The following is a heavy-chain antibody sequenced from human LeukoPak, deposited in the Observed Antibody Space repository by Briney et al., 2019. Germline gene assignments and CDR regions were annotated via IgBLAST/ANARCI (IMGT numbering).Heavy chain of an antibody. Sequence: GGSLRLSCAASGFTFSSYGIHWVRQAPGKGLEWVALITYDGSNKNYADSVKGRFTISRDNSKNTLYLQMNSLRVEDTAVYYCAKDPGRNFFYYFEYWGQGTLVTVSS. V-gene: IGHV3-30*18. J-gene: IGHJ4*02. CDR2: ITYDGSNK. CDR1: GFTFSSYG. D-gene: IGHD1-26*01. CDR3: AKDPGRNFFYYFEY.